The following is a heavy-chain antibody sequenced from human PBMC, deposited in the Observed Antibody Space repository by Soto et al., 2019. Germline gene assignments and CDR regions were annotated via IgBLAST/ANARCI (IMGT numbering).Heavy chain of an antibody. CDR1: EFTFSSYG. J-gene: IGHJ4*02. Sequence: PGGSLRLSCAASEFTFSSYGMHWVRQAPGKGLEWVAVISYDGSNYYADSVKGRFTISRDNSKNTLYLQMNSLRAEDTAIYYCAKDYSGPADYWGQGTLVTVS. D-gene: IGHD5-12*01. CDR2: ISYDGSN. V-gene: IGHV3-30*18. CDR3: AKDYSGPADY.